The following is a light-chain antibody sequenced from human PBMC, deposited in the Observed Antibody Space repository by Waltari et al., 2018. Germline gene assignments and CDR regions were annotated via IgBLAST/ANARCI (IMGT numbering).Light chain of an antibody. J-gene: IGKJ3*01. V-gene: IGKV3-15*01. CDR3: QQYNNWPFT. Sequence: EIVMTQSPATLSVSPGERATLSCRARQSVSSNLAWYQQKPGQAPRLRIYGASTRATGIPARFSGSGSGTEFTLTISSLQSEDFAVYYCQQYNNWPFTFGPGTKVDIK. CDR2: GAS. CDR1: QSVSSN.